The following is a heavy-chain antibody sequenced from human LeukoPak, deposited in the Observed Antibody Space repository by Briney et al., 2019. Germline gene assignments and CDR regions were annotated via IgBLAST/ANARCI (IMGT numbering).Heavy chain of an antibody. Sequence: SETLSLTCTVSGGSISSYYWSWIRQPAGKGLEWIGRIYTSGSTNYNPSLKSRVTMSVDTSKNQFSLKLSSVTAADTAVYYCAGTDSSGYYYYFDYWGQGTLVTVSS. CDR1: GGSISSYY. V-gene: IGHV4-4*07. CDR3: AGTDSSGYYYYFDY. J-gene: IGHJ4*02. D-gene: IGHD3-22*01. CDR2: IYTSGST.